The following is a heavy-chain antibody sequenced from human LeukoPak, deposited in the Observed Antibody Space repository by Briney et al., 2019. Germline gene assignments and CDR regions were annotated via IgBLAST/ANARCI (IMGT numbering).Heavy chain of an antibody. CDR1: GFTFSSYG. CDR2: IRYDGSNK. V-gene: IGHV3-30*02. D-gene: IGHD2-2*01. Sequence: GGSLRLSCAASGFTFSSYGMHWVRQAPGKGLEWVAFIRYDGSNKYYADSVKGRFTISRDNPKNTLYLQMNSLRAEDTAVYYCAKWDVVPAAITFDIWGQGTMVTVSS. J-gene: IGHJ3*02. CDR3: AKWDVVPAAITFDI.